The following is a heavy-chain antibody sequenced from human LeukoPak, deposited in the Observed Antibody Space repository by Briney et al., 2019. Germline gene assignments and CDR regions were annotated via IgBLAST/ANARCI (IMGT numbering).Heavy chain of an antibody. D-gene: IGHD6-19*01. J-gene: IGHJ5*02. V-gene: IGHV4-39*07. Sequence: PSETLSLTCTVSGGSIRSSYYYWGWIRQPPGKGLEWIGSIYDSGSTYYNPSLKSRVTISVDTSKNQFSLKLSSVTAADTAVYYCARDRSSGWYNNWFDPWGQGTLVTVSS. CDR3: ARDRSSGWYNNWFDP. CDR1: GGSIRSSYYY. CDR2: IYDSGST.